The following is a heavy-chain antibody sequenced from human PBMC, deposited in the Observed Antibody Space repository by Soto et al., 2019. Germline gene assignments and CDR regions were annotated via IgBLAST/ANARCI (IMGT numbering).Heavy chain of an antibody. CDR1: GFTFSSYA. D-gene: IGHD2-21*02. J-gene: IGHJ4*02. CDR2: ISGSGGTR. V-gene: IGHV3-23*01. Sequence: EVQLLESGGGLVQPGGSLRLSCAASGFTFSSYAMSWVRQAPGRGLEWVSAISGSGGTRYYGDSVRGRFTVSRDNSRDTLYLHMNSLRADDTALYYCARNCGGDCYTNFDYWGQGTLVTVSS. CDR3: ARNCGGDCYTNFDY.